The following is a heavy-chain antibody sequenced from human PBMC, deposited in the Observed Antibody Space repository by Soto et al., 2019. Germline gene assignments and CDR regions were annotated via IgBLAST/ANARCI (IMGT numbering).Heavy chain of an antibody. D-gene: IGHD3-9*01. J-gene: IGHJ6*02. V-gene: IGHV1-69*02. CDR3: ARGQAITIFWPRGMDV. Sequence: ASVKVSCKASGGTFSSYTISWVRQAPGQGLEWMGRIIPILGIANYAQKFQGRVTITADKSTSTAYMELSSLRSEDTAVYYCARGQAITIFWPRGMDVWGQGTTVTVSS. CDR2: IIPILGIA. CDR1: GGTFSSYT.